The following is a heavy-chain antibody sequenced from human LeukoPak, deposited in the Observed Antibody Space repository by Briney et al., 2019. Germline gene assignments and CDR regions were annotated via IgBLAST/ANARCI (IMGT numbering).Heavy chain of an antibody. Sequence: PSETLSLTCTVSGGSICSYYWSWIRRPPGKGLEWIGYIYYTGSTNYNPSLTSRVTISVDTSKNQFSLKLTSVTAADTAVYYCARGPHWVTGDYDAFDIWGQGTMVTVSS. J-gene: IGHJ3*02. V-gene: IGHV4-59*01. CDR3: ARGPHWVTGDYDAFDI. CDR2: IYYTGST. D-gene: IGHD4-17*01. CDR1: GGSICSYY.